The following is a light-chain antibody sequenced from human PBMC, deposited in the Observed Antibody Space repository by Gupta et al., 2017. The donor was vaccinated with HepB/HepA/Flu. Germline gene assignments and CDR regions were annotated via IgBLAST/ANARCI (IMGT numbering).Light chain of an antibody. CDR1: RSDVGGYNH. Sequence: SALTQPASVSRSPGQSITISCTGTRSDVGGYNHVSWYQKHPGKAPKLMIYDVSNRPSGVSNRFSGSKSGNTASLTISGLQGGDGAEYYCSSYTRSSTLVFGGGTKLTVL. CDR2: DVS. V-gene: IGLV2-14*01. J-gene: IGLJ3*02. CDR3: SSYTRSSTLV.